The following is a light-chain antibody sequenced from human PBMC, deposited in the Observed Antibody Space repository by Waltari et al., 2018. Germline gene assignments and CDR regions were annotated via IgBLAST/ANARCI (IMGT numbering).Light chain of an antibody. J-gene: IGLJ3*02. CDR2: DVS. V-gene: IGLV2-14*03. Sequence: QSALTQPASVSGSPGQSITISCPGTSSDVGGYNYVSWYHHHPGKAPNLMIFDVSNRPSGVSNRFSGSKSGNTASLTISGLQAEDEADYYCSSYISSSTLEVFGGGTRLTVL. CDR3: SSYISSSTLEV. CDR1: SSDVGGYNY.